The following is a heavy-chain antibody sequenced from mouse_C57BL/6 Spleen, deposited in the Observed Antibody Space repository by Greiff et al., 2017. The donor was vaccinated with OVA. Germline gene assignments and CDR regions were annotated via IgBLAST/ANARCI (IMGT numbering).Heavy chain of an antibody. CDR1: GYSITSGYY. CDR3: ARDLGRPYFDY. Sequence: EVKLMESGPGLVKPSQSLSLTCSVTGYSITSGYYWNWIRQFPGNKLEWMGYISYDGSNNYNPSLKNRISITRDTSKNQFFLKLNSVTTEDTATYYCARDLGRPYFDYWGQGTTLTVSS. V-gene: IGHV3-6*01. CDR2: ISYDGSN. D-gene: IGHD4-1*01. J-gene: IGHJ2*01.